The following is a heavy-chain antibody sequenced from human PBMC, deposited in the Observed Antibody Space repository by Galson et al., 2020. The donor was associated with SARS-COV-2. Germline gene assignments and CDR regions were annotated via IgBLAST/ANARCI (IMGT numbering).Heavy chain of an antibody. D-gene: IGHD2-2*01. J-gene: IGHJ5*02. CDR2: ISHRSPYI. Sequence: GGSLRLSCAASGFTFSDSTMNWVRQAPGKGLEWLSSISHRSPYIYYAESLKGRFTISRDNAKNSLYLQLNSLTVEDTAVYFCARTPLGYCSTTSCHYPFDPWGQGTLVTVAS. V-gene: IGHV3-21*01. CDR1: GFTFSDST. CDR3: ARTPLGYCSTTSCHYPFDP.